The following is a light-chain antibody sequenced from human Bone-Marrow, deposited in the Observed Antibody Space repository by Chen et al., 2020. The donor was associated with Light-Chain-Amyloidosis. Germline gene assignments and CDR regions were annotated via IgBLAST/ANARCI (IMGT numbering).Light chain of an antibody. J-gene: IGLJ2*01. CDR1: DLPTKY. Sequence: SYDLTQPPSVSVSPGQTARITCSGDDLPTKYAYWYQQKPGQAPVLVIHRDTERPSGISERFPGSSSGTTATLTISGVQAEDEADYHCQSADSSGTYEVIFGGGTKLTVL. CDR3: QSADSSGTYEVI. V-gene: IGLV3-25*03. CDR2: RDT.